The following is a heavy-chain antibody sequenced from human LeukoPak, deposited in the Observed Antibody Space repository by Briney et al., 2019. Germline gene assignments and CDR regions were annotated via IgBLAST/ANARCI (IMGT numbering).Heavy chain of an antibody. V-gene: IGHV4-34*01. J-gene: IGHJ4*02. CDR2: INHSGST. Sequence: PSETLSLTCAVYGGSFSGYYWSWIRQPPGKGLEWIGEINHSGSTNYNPSLKSRVTISVDTSKNQFSLKLSSVTAADTAVYYCARGIGAGYSYGSFLRYWGQGTLVTVSS. D-gene: IGHD5-18*01. CDR1: GGSFSGYY. CDR3: ARGIGAGYSYGSFLRY.